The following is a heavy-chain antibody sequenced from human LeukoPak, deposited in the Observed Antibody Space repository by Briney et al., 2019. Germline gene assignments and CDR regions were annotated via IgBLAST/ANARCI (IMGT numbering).Heavy chain of an antibody. CDR1: GFTFRTYA. V-gene: IGHV3-23*01. Sequence: GGSLRLSCGASGFTFRTYAMSWVRQAPGGGLEWVSTISVGAPSTFYADSVKCRSTISRDNSKTMVYLQMNSLRADDTTVYYCAKDGTSSFYYYYYMDVWGKGTTVTVSS. CDR2: ISVGAPST. D-gene: IGHD6-6*01. J-gene: IGHJ6*03. CDR3: AKDGTSSFYYYYYMDV.